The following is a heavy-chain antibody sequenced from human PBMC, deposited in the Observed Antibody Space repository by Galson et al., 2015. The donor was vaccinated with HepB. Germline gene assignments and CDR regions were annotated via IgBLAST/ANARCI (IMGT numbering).Heavy chain of an antibody. V-gene: IGHV3-66*02. CDR1: GFSVMNNY. J-gene: IGHJ4*02. CDR2: VYSGEST. CDR3: ARGDDFWSAYANDQ. D-gene: IGHD3-3*01. Sequence: SLRLSCAASGFSVMNNYMSWVRQAPGKGLEWVSNVYSGESTYYAESVKGRFTISRDNFKNTLYLQMNSLRAEDTAVYYCARGDDFWSAYANDQWGQGTLVTVSS.